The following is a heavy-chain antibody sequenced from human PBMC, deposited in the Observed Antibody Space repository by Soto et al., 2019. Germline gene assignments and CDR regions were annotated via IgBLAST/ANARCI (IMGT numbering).Heavy chain of an antibody. CDR1: GVTCGDYA. CDR2: INNNGTTI. D-gene: IGHD3-3*01. J-gene: IGHJ4*02. Sequence: GGSMRLSCRASGVTCGDYAMSWIRQAPGKGLEWIAYINNNGTTIYYADSVKGRFTISRDNSKNTLYLQMNSLRAEDTAVYYCARDPYDFWSGPLDYWGQRTLVTVSS. CDR3: ARDPYDFWSGPLDY. V-gene: IGHV3-11*04.